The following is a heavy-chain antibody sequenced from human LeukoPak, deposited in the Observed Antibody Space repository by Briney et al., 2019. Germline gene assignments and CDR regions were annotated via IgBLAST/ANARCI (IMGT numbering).Heavy chain of an antibody. CDR2: IIRIFGTA. Sequence: ASAKVSCKASGGTFSSYAISWVRQAPGQGLEWMGVIIRIFGTANYAQKFQGRVTITADESTSTAYMELSSLRSEDTAVYYCARALTQKYYDFWSGYYRFDYWGQGTLVTVSS. V-gene: IGHV1-69*13. J-gene: IGHJ4*02. CDR3: ARALTQKYYDFWSGYYRFDY. CDR1: GGTFSSYA. D-gene: IGHD3-3*01.